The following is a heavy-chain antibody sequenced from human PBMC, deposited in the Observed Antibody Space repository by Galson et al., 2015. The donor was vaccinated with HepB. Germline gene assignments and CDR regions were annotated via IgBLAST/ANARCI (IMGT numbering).Heavy chain of an antibody. J-gene: IGHJ3*02. D-gene: IGHD6-19*01. CDR1: GDSVSSNSAA. Sequence: CAISGDSVSSNSAAWNWIRQSPSRGLEWLGRTYYRSKWYNDYAVSVKSRITINPGTSKNQFSLQLNSVTPEDTAVYYCARVIAVAGTNAFDIWGQGTMVTVSS. V-gene: IGHV6-1*01. CDR2: TYYRSKWYN. CDR3: ARVIAVAGTNAFDI.